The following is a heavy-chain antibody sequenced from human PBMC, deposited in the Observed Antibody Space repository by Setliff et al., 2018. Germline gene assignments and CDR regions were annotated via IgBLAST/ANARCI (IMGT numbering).Heavy chain of an antibody. CDR3: ARDQWVRSPPLYFSYSMDV. D-gene: IGHD5-12*01. J-gene: IGHJ6*02. Sequence: PSETLSLTCTVSGVSINSGDYYWSWIRQPAGKGLEWIGRISTSGNNNYNPSLKSRVTVSLDTSKNQFSLKLTSMTAADTAVYYWARDQWVRSPPLYFSYSMDVWGQGTTVTVSS. CDR1: GVSINSGDYY. V-gene: IGHV4-61*02. CDR2: ISTSGNN.